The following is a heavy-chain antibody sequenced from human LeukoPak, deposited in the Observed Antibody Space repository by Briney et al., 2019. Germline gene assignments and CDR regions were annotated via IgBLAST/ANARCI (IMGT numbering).Heavy chain of an antibody. Sequence: PSETLSLTCTVSGDSMISYYWSWIRQPPGKGLEWIGYIYYSGSTNYNPSLKSRVTISIDTSKNQFSLKLSSVTAADTAVYYCARRPTSSDYYCYMDVWGKGTTVTVSS. CDR3: ARRPTSSDYYCYMDV. CDR2: IYYSGST. CDR1: GDSMISYY. V-gene: IGHV4-59*01. D-gene: IGHD2-2*01. J-gene: IGHJ6*03.